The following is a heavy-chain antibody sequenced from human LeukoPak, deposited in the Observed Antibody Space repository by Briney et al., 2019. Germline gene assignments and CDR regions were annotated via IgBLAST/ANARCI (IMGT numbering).Heavy chain of an antibody. J-gene: IGHJ5*02. CDR2: ISGSGDNT. CDR1: GFTFSSYA. CDR3: ARDTYGYCSSTSCYSWFDP. D-gene: IGHD2-2*01. V-gene: IGHV3-23*01. Sequence: PGGSLRLSCAASGFTFSSYAMSWVRQAPGKGLEWVSGISGSGDNTYYADSVKGRFTISRDNSKNTLYLQMKSLRADDTAVYYCARDTYGYCSSTSCYSWFDPWGQGTLVTVSS.